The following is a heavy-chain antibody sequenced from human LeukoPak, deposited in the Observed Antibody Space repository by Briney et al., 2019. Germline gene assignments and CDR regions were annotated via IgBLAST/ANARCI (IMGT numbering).Heavy chain of an antibody. J-gene: IGHJ3*02. V-gene: IGHV1-18*01. D-gene: IGHD2-21*02. CDR2: ISAYNGNT. CDR3: ARDLLGATAHGAFDI. CDR1: GYTFTSYG. Sequence: GASVKVSCKASGYTFTSYGISWVRQAPGQGLEWMGWISAYNGNTNYAQKFQGRVTITADESTSTAYMELSSLRSEDTAVYYCARDLLGATAHGAFDIWGQGTMVTVSS.